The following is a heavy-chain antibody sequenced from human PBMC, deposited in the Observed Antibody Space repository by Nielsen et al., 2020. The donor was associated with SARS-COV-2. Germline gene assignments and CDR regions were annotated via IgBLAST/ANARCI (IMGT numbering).Heavy chain of an antibody. CDR1: GFTFSSYA. D-gene: IGHD3-3*01. CDR3: AKERTSGYYESRDAFDI. Sequence: GESLKISCSASGFTFSSYAMHWVRQAPGKGLEYVSAISSNGGSTYYADSVKGRFTISRDNSKNTLYLQMSSLRAEDTAVYYCAKERTSGYYESRDAFDIWGQGTMVT. CDR2: ISSNGGST. J-gene: IGHJ3*02. V-gene: IGHV3-64D*09.